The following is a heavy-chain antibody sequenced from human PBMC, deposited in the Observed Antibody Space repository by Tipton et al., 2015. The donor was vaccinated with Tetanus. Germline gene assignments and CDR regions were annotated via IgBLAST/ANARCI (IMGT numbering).Heavy chain of an antibody. J-gene: IGHJ4*02. Sequence: SLRLSCAASGFTFRKYAMSWVRQAPGKGLEWVAGFSGSVDSTTYADSVKGRFTISRDTSENTLYLQMDSLRAEDTALYYCARWTKYGDYGLRIWFIDQWGRGTLVPVSS. CDR1: GFTFRKYA. CDR3: ARWTKYGDYGLRIWFIDQ. V-gene: IGHV3-23*01. CDR2: FSGSVDST. D-gene: IGHD4-17*01.